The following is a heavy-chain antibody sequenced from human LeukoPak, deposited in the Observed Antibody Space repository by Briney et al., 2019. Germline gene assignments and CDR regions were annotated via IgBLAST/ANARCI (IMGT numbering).Heavy chain of an antibody. CDR3: ARDLRLGELSFAFDY. CDR1: GGTFSSYA. V-gene: IGHV1-69*05. J-gene: IGHJ4*02. CDR2: IIPIFGTA. D-gene: IGHD3-16*02. Sequence: SVKVFCKASGGTFSSYAISWVRQAPGQGLEWMGRIIPIFGTANYAQKFQGRVTIATDESTSTAYMELSSLRSEDTAVYYCARDLRLGELSFAFDYWGQGTLVTVSS.